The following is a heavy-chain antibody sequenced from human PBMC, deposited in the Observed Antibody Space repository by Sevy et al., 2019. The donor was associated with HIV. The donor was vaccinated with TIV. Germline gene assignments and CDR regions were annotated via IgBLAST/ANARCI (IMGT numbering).Heavy chain of an antibody. CDR1: GFTFSSYW. Sequence: GGSLRLSCAASGFTFSSYWMSWVRQAPGKGLEWVATINQDGSETFYVDSVKGRFTISRHNPRKSLYLQMNSLSAEDPAVYYCARLFYSSADYWGQGTLVTVSS. V-gene: IGHV3-7*01. D-gene: IGHD3-10*01. CDR2: INQDGSET. CDR3: ARLFYSSADY. J-gene: IGHJ4*02.